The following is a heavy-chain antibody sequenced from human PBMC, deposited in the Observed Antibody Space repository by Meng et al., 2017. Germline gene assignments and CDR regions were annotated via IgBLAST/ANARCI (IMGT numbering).Heavy chain of an antibody. CDR2: ISYDGSNK. CDR1: GFTFSSYA. CDR3: AREVGYSGYDFLFVSPDYGMDV. V-gene: IGHV3-30*01. D-gene: IGHD5-12*01. Sequence: GESLKISCAASGFTFSSYAMHWVRQAPGKGLEWVAVISYDGSNKYYADSVKGRFTISRDNSKNTLYLQMNSLRAEDTAVYYCAREVGYSGYDFLFVSPDYGMDVWGQGTTVTVSS. J-gene: IGHJ6*02.